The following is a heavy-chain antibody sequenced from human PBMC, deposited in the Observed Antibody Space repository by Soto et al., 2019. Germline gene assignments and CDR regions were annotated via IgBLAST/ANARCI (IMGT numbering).Heavy chain of an antibody. CDR3: AREGGVRATAYFDY. Sequence: QVQLVQSGAEVKKPGASVKVSCKASVYTFTSYGISWVRQAPGQVLEWMGWISAYNGNTNYAQKLQGRVTMTTDTATSRAYMELRSLRYDDTAVYYCAREGGVRATAYFDYWGKGTLVTVYS. CDR2: ISAYNGNT. D-gene: IGHD1-26*01. CDR1: VYTFTSYG. J-gene: IGHJ4*02. V-gene: IGHV1-18*01.